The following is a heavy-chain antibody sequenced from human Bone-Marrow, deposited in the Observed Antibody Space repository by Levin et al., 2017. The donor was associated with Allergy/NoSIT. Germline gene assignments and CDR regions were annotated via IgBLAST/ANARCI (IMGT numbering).Heavy chain of an antibody. J-gene: IGHJ4*02. D-gene: IGHD6-19*01. CDR1: GFTFSSYA. Sequence: GGSLRLSCAASGFTFSSYAMSWVRQAPGKGLEWVSIISGSGGSTYYGDSVKGRCTISRDNSKNTLFLQMNSLRAEDTAVYYCASRHSSGYFDYWGQGTLVTVSS. CDR2: ISGSGGST. V-gene: IGHV3-23*01. CDR3: ASRHSSGYFDY.